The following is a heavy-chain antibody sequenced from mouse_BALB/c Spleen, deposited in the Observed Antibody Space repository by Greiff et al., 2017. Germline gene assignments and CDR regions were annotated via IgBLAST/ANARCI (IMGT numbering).Heavy chain of an antibody. D-gene: IGHD2-1*01. Sequence: DVMLVESGGGLVKPGGSLKLSCAASGFTFSSYAMSWVRQSPEKRLEWVAEISSGGSYTYYPDTVTGRFTISRDNAKNTLYLEMSSLWSEDTAMYYCARPYGKNAMDYWGQGTSVTVSS. CDR2: ISSGGSYT. CDR1: GFTFSSYA. J-gene: IGHJ4*01. CDR3: ARPYGKNAMDY. V-gene: IGHV5-9-4*01.